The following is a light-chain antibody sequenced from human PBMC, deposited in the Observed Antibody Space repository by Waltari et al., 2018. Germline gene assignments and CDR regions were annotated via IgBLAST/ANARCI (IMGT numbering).Light chain of an antibody. V-gene: IGKV1-8*01. Sequence: AIRMTQSPSSLSASTGDRVTITCRANQSVSGYLAWYQQKPGKAPKLLIYAAYTLQSGVPSRFSGSGSGTDFTLTISCLQSEDFATYYCQQYHSYPRTFGQGTKVEIK. CDR3: QQYHSYPRT. CDR1: QSVSGY. CDR2: AAY. J-gene: IGKJ1*01.